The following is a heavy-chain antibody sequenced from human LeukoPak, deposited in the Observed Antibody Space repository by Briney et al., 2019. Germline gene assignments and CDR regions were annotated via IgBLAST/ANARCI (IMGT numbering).Heavy chain of an antibody. CDR2: ISSTSTYI. V-gene: IGHV3-21*01. J-gene: IGHJ6*04. Sequence: GGSLRLSRAASGFTFSSYSMNWVRQAPGKGLEWVSSISSTSTYIYYADSVKGRFTISRDNAKNSLYLQMNSLRAEDTAVYYCACLVGATQDVWGKGTTVIVSS. CDR3: ACLVGATQDV. D-gene: IGHD1-26*01. CDR1: GFTFSSYS.